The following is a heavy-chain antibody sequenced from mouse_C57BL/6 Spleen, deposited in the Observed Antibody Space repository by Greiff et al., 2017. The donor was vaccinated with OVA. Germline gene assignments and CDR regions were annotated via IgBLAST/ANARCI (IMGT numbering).Heavy chain of an antibody. V-gene: IGHV1-82*01. J-gene: IGHJ3*01. D-gene: IGHD2-4*01. Sequence: QVQLQQSGPELVKPGASVKISCKASGYAFSSSWMNWVKQRPGKGLEWIGRIYPGDGDTNYNGKFKGKATLTAAKSSSTAYMQLSSQTSEDTAVYFCARSDYDGFADWGQGTLVTVSA. CDR2: IYPGDGDT. CDR1: GYAFSSSW. CDR3: ARSDYDGFAD.